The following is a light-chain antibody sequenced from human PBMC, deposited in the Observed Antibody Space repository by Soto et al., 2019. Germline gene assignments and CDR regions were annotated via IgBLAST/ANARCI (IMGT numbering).Light chain of an antibody. Sequence: DIQMTQSPSSLSASIGDRVTITCRASQSVTNFLNWFQQKPGKAPNPIFPTSTSQSGVPPRFSGSGSGTDFTLTISSLQPEDFATYYCQQSYAIPYTFGQGTKLEIK. CDR1: QSVTNF. V-gene: IGKV1-39*01. CDR3: QQSYAIPYT. CDR2: PTS. J-gene: IGKJ2*01.